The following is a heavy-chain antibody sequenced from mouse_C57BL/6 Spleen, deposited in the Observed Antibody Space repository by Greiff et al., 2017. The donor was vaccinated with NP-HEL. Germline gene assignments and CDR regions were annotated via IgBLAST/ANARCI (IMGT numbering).Heavy chain of an antibody. J-gene: IGHJ4*01. CDR1: GYSITSGYY. CDR3: AHYYYGSSSYAMDY. V-gene: IGHV3-6*01. CDR2: ISYDGSN. Sequence: EVKLVESGPGLVKPSQSLSLTCSVTGYSITSGYYWNWIRQFPGNKLEWMGYISYDGSNNYNPSLKNRISITRDTSKNQFFLKLNSVTTEDTATYYCAHYYYGSSSYAMDYWGQGTSVTVSS. D-gene: IGHD1-1*01.